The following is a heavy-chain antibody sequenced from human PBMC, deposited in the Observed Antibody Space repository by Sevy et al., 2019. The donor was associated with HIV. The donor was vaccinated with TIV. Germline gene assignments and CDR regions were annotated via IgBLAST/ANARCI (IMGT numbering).Heavy chain of an antibody. CDR2: IYPDDSET. J-gene: IGHJ4*02. V-gene: IGHV5-51*01. Sequence: GESLKISCEGSGYSFTSHWIRWVRHMPGKGLEWMGIIYPDDSETRYSPSFQGQVTFSADKSISTAYLQWSSLKASDTAMYYCATSRSGYFDSSGYYIYWGQGTMVTVSS. CDR3: ATSRSGYFDSSGYYIY. CDR1: GYSFTSHW. D-gene: IGHD3-22*01.